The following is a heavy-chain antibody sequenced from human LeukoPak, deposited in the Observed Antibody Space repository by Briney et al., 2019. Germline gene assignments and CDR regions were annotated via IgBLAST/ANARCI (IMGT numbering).Heavy chain of an antibody. V-gene: IGHV4-39*01. J-gene: IGHJ4*02. D-gene: IGHD3-22*01. CDR2: IYCSGST. CDR3: AGSSGYYPEDQLDY. CDR1: GGSISSSSYY. Sequence: PSETLSLTCTVSGGSISSSSYYWGWIRQPSGKGLEWIGSIYCSGSTYYNPSLKSRVTISVDTSKNQFSLKLSSVTAADTAVYYCAGSSGYYPEDQLDYWGQGTLVTVSS.